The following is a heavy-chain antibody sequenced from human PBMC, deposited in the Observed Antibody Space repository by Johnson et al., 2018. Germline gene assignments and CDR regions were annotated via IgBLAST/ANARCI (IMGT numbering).Heavy chain of an antibody. Sequence: VRLVESGGGSVKPGRSLRLSCAASGFTFHNYAMTWVRQAPGEGLEWVSDISDSGDATFYANSVQGRLTISRDNSKNTLYLQMSSLRVEDTAVYYCAKPVGAKVGDAFDIWGQGTMVTVSS. CDR2: ISDSGDAT. V-gene: IGHV3-23*04. D-gene: IGHD1-26*01. CDR1: GFTFHNYA. J-gene: IGHJ3*02. CDR3: AKPVGAKVGDAFDI.